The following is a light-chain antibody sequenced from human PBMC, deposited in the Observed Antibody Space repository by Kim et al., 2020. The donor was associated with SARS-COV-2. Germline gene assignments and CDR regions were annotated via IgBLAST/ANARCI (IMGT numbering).Light chain of an antibody. CDR1: VLAKKY. CDR3: YSAADNNFWV. V-gene: IGLV3-27*01. J-gene: IGLJ3*02. Sequence: SYELTQPSSVSVSPGQTARITCSGDVLAKKYARWFQQKPGQAPVLVIYKDSERPSGIPERFSGSSSGTTVTLTISGAQVEDEADYYCYSAADNNFWVFGGGTQLTVL. CDR2: KDS.